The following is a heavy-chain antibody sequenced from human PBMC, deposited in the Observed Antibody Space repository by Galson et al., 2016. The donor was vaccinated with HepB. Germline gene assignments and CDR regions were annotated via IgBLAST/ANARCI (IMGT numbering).Heavy chain of an antibody. J-gene: IGHJ4*02. D-gene: IGHD5-12*01. CDR3: ARVRRGYSGYDVGNYFDY. CDR1: GASISSGAFY. CDR2: ISYSGTT. V-gene: IGHV4-31*03. Sequence: TLSLTCTVSGASISSGAFYWTWIHQHPGKGLEWIGYISYSGTTYYSPSLKSRVNISGDTSKKQFSLKLSSVTAADTAVYYCARVRRGYSGYDVGNYFDYWGQGAPVTVSS.